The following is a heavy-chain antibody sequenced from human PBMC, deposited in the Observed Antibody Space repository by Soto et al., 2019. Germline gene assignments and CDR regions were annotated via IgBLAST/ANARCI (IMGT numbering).Heavy chain of an antibody. CDR3: ARDREYYYDSSGNYYYHYGLDV. CDR1: GYTFTDYG. V-gene: IGHV1-18*04. Sequence: QVQLVESGAEVKKPGASVKVSCKASGYTFTDYGISWARQAPGQGLEWMGWISGYNGNTKYAQKFQGRVTMTTDTPTKTAYMDLRSLRSEDTAVYYCARDREYYYDSSGNYYYHYGLDVWCQGTTVTVS. J-gene: IGHJ6*02. D-gene: IGHD3-22*01. CDR2: ISGYNGNT.